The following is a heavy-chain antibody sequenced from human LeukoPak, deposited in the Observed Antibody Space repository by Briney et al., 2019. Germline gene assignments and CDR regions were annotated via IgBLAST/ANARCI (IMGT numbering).Heavy chain of an antibody. CDR1: GGSINNYY. CDR2: IYYSGST. Sequence: SETLSLTCTVSGGSINNYYWSWIRQPPGKGLEWIAYIYYSGSTNYNPSLKSRVTISLDTSKNQFSLKLSSVTAADTAVYYCARGNWNDGFDYWGQGTLVTVSS. J-gene: IGHJ4*02. D-gene: IGHD1-1*01. CDR3: ARGNWNDGFDY. V-gene: IGHV4-59*01.